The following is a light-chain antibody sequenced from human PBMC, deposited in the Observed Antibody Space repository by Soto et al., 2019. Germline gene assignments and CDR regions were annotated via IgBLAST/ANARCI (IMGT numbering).Light chain of an antibody. CDR2: DAS. CDR1: QSVGSTN. V-gene: IGKV3D-20*01. Sequence: EIVLTQSPATLSLSPGERATLSCGASQSVGSTNLAWYQQKPGLAPRLLIYDASRRATGIPDRFSGSGSGTDFTLTISRLAPEDFAVYHCQQYGSAPFTFGPGTKVEIK. J-gene: IGKJ3*01. CDR3: QQYGSAPFT.